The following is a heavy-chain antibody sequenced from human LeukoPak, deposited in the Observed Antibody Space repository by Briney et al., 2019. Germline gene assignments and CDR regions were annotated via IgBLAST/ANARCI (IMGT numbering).Heavy chain of an antibody. CDR3: ARYNGDWFDS. CDR2: IYYSGST. Sequence: SETLSLTCTVSGGSISSYYWSWIRQPPGKGLEWIGYIYYSGSTNYNPSLKSRVTISVDTSKNQFSLKLSSVTAADTAVYYCARYNGDWFDSWGQGTLVTVSS. J-gene: IGHJ5*01. CDR1: GGSISSYY. D-gene: IGHD1-1*01. V-gene: IGHV4-59*01.